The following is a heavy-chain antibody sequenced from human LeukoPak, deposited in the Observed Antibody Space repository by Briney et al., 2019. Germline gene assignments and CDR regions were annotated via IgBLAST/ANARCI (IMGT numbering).Heavy chain of an antibody. CDR1: GGSISSGGYY. D-gene: IGHD3-22*01. CDR2: IYHSGST. V-gene: IGHV4-30-2*01. CDR3: ARVQSPNQWLLDWFDP. J-gene: IGHJ5*02. Sequence: SETLSLTCTVSGGSISSGGYYWSWIRQPPGKGLEWIGYIYHSGSTYYNPSLKSRVTISVDRSKNQFSLKLSSVTAADTAVYYCARVQSPNQWLLDWFDPWGQGTLVTVSS.